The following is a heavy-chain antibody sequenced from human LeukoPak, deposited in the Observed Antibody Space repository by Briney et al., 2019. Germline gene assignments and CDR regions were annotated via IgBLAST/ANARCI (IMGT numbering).Heavy chain of an antibody. CDR3: AREAFVVVPAAANWFDP. Sequence: SETLSLTCAVYGGSFSGYYWSWIRQPPGKGLEWIGEINHSGSTNYNPSLKSRVTISVDTSKNQFSLKLSSVTAADTAVYYCAREAFVVVPAAANWFDPWGQGTLVTVSS. CDR1: GGSFSGYY. V-gene: IGHV4-34*01. D-gene: IGHD2-2*01. CDR2: INHSGST. J-gene: IGHJ5*02.